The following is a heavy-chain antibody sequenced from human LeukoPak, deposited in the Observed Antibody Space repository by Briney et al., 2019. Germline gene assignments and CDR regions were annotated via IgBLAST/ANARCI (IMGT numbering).Heavy chain of an antibody. V-gene: IGHV1-69*04. J-gene: IGHJ6*03. D-gene: IGHD2-8*02. CDR1: GGTFSSYA. CDR3: ARVETVVYVWGNYYYMDV. CDR2: ITPILGIA. Sequence: SVKVSCKASGGTFSSYAISWVRQAPGQGLEWMGRITPILGIANYAQKFQGRVTITADKSTSTAYMELSSLRSEDTAVYYCARVETVVYVWGNYYYMDVWGKGTTVTVSS.